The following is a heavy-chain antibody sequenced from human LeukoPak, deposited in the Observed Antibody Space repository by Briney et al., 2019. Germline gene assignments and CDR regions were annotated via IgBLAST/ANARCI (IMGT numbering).Heavy chain of an antibody. V-gene: IGHV5-51*01. CDR2: IYPGDSDT. CDR1: GYSFTSYW. Sequence: GESLKISCKGSGYSFTSYWIGWVRQMPGKGLEWMGIIYPGDSDTRYSPSFQGQVTISADKSISTAYLQWSSLKASDTAMYYCAAWGVSPLLRFLNLGFDPWGQGTLVTVSS. J-gene: IGHJ5*02. D-gene: IGHD3-3*01. CDR3: AAWGVSPLLRFLNLGFDP.